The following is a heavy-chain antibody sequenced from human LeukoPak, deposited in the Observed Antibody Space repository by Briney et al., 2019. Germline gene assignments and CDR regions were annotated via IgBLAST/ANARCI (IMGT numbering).Heavy chain of an antibody. CDR2: IYTSGST. Sequence: TASETLSLTCTVSGGSITNYYWSWIRQPAGKGLEWIGRIYTSGSTNYNPSLKSRVTMSVDTSKNQFSLRLSSVTAADTAVYYCARGDSIFDYWGQGTLVTVSS. CDR1: GGSITNYY. J-gene: IGHJ4*02. CDR3: ARGDSIFDY. V-gene: IGHV4-4*07. D-gene: IGHD2-21*01.